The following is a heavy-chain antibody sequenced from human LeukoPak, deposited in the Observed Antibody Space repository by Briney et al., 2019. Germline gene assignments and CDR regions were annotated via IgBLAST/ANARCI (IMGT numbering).Heavy chain of an antibody. CDR3: AELGITMIGGV. J-gene: IGHJ6*04. CDR2: ISSSGSTI. Sequence: GGSLRLSCAASGFTFSSYEMNWVRQAPGKGLEWVSYISSSGSTIYYADSVKGRFTISRDNAKNSLYLKMNSLRAEDTAVYYCAELGITMIGGVWGKGATVTISS. V-gene: IGHV3-48*03. CDR1: GFTFSSYE. D-gene: IGHD3-10*02.